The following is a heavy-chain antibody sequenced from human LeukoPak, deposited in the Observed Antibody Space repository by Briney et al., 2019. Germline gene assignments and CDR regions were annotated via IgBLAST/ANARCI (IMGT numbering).Heavy chain of an antibody. CDR2: ISYDGSNK. CDR3: ARDDYGDSGFDY. V-gene: IGHV3-30*04. J-gene: IGHJ4*02. D-gene: IGHD4-17*01. Sequence: GGSLRLSCAASGFTFSSYAMHWVRQAPGKGLEWVAVISYDGSNKYYADSVKGRFTISRDNSKNTLYLQMNSLRAEDTAVYYCARDDYGDSGFDYWGQGTLATVSS. CDR1: GFTFSSYA.